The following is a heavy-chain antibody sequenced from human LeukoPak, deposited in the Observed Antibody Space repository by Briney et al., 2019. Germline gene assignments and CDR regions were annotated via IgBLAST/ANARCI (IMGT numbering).Heavy chain of an antibody. CDR1: GGSFSGYY. CDR3: ARVQWLVRRGFDY. Sequence: SETLSLTCAVYGGSFSGYYWSWIRQPPGKGLEWIGEINHSGSTNYNPSLKSRVTISVDTSKNQFSLKLSSVTAADMAVYYCARVQWLVRRGFDYWGQGTLVTVSS. D-gene: IGHD6-19*01. V-gene: IGHV4-34*01. CDR2: INHSGST. J-gene: IGHJ4*02.